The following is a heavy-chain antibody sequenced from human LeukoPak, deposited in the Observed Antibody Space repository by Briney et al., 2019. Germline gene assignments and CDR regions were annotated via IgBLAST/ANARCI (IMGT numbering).Heavy chain of an antibody. CDR3: ARAPRPDYFDY. J-gene: IGHJ4*02. CDR2: MNPNRGNT. Sequence: ASVKVSCKASGYTFTSYGINWVRQAPGQGPEWMGWMNPNRGNTVYAQKFQGRVIITRNTSVSTAYMELSSLKSEDTAVYYCARAPRPDYFDYWGQGTLVTVSS. CDR1: GYTFTSYG. V-gene: IGHV1-8*03.